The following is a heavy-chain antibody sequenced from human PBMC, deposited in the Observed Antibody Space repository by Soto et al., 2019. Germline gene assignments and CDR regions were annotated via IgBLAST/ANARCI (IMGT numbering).Heavy chain of an antibody. J-gene: IGHJ3*02. CDR2: IYYSGSS. Sequence: QVQLQKSGPGLVKPSETLSLTCTVSGGSISSYYWSWIRQPPGTGLEWIGYIYYSGSSNYNHSLKSRVTISVDTSKNQFSLKLSSVTAAETAVYYCARESVVTTGTEPQDAFDIWGQGTMVTVSS. D-gene: IGHD2-21*02. CDR3: ARESVVTTGTEPQDAFDI. CDR1: GGSISSYY. V-gene: IGHV4-59*01.